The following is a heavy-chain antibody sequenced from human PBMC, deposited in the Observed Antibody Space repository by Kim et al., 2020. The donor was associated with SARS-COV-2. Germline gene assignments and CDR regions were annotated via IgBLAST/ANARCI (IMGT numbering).Heavy chain of an antibody. V-gene: IGHV4-38-2*02. CDR1: GYSISSGYY. Sequence: SETLSLTCTVSGYSISSGYYWGWIRQPPGKGLEWIGSIYHSGSTYFNPSLKSRVTISVDTSKNQFSLKLSSVTAADTAVYYCARDFGYSGYDPKTTPYY. D-gene: IGHD5-12*01. J-gene: IGHJ6*01. CDR2: IYHSGST. CDR3: ARDFGYSGYDPKTTPYY.